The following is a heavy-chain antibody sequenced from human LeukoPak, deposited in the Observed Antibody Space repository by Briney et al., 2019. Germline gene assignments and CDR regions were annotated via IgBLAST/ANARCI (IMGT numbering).Heavy chain of an antibody. V-gene: IGHV4-39*01. J-gene: IGHJ4*02. CDR2: IYYIENT. D-gene: IGHD5-18*01. CDR1: DGSFSSSTYY. CDR3: ARHRIALWLPFDY. Sequence: SETLSLTCTVSDGSFSSSTYYWGWIRQPPGKGLEWIGSIYYIENTYYNPSLKSRVTISVDTSKNQFSLKLGSVTAADTAVYYCARHRIALWLPFDYWGQGTLVTVSS.